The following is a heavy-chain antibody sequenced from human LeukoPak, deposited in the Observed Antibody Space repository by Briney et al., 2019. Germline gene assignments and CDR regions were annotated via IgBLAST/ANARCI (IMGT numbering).Heavy chain of an antibody. Sequence: ASVKVSCKASGYTFTGYYMHWVRQAAGQGLEWMGWINPNSGGTNYAQKFQGWVTITRDTSISTAYMELSRLSSDDTAVYYCARGPYYYDSSGYYAYWGQGTLVTVSS. CDR3: ARGPYYYDSSGYYAY. J-gene: IGHJ4*02. D-gene: IGHD3-22*01. CDR2: INPNSGGT. CDR1: GYTFTGYY. V-gene: IGHV1-2*04.